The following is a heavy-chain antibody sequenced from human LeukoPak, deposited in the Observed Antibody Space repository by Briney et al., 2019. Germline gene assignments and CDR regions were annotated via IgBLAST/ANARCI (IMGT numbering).Heavy chain of an antibody. CDR1: GFTFNTYS. CDR2: IDSSGGYM. D-gene: IGHD6-19*01. J-gene: IGHJ3*02. Sequence: GGSLRLSCEASGFTFNTYSMNWARQAPGKGLEWVSSIDSSGGYMFYADSVKGRFTISRDNSKNTLYLQLNSLRTEDTAVYYCARGARGSGWRVFDIWGQGTMVTVSS. V-gene: IGHV3-21*01. CDR3: ARGARGSGWRVFDI.